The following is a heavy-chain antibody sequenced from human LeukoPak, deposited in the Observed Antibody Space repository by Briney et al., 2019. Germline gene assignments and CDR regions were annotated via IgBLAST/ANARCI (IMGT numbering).Heavy chain of an antibody. CDR2: IKSKTDGGTT. CDR1: GFTFSSYW. Sequence: GGSLRLSCAASGFTFSSYWMHWVRQAPGKGLEWVGRIKSKTDGGTTDYAAPVKGRFTISRDDSKNTLYLQMNSLKTEDTAVYYCTTAGPIVGATTSGYWGQGTLVTVSS. D-gene: IGHD1-26*01. CDR3: TTAGPIVGATTSGY. J-gene: IGHJ4*02. V-gene: IGHV3-15*01.